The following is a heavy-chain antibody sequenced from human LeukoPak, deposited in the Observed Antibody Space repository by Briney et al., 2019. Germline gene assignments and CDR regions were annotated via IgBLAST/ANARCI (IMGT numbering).Heavy chain of an antibody. D-gene: IGHD2-2*01. CDR1: GYTFTGYY. CDR2: INPNSGGT. V-gene: IGHV1-2*02. CDR3: ARDVVVVPAAYAPDYYMDV. J-gene: IGHJ6*03. Sequence: GASVTVSCKASGYTFTGYYMHWVRQAPGQGLEWMGWINPNSGGTNYAQKFQGGVTMTRDTSISTAYMELSRLRSDDTAVYYCARDVVVVPAAYAPDYYMDVWGKGTTVTVSS.